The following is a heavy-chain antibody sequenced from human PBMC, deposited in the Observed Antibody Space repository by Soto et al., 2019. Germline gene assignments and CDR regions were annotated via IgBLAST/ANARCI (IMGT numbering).Heavy chain of an antibody. CDR3: ARDNLAFQGAFDL. CDR1: GFVFSDFQ. Sequence: PGGSLRLSCAASGFVFSDFQFNWVLQAPGGGLEWLSSITGTTAFTEYAESIEGRFTISRDNPNKLLFLHMDNLRPEDTAVYYCARDNLAFQGAFDLWGQGTLVTVSS. D-gene: IGHD3-16*01. V-gene: IGHV3-21*01. J-gene: IGHJ4*02. CDR2: ITGTTAFT.